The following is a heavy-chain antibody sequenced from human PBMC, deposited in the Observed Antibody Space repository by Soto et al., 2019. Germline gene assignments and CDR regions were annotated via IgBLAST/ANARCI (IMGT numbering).Heavy chain of an antibody. Sequence: GGSLRLSCAASGFTFSSYAMSWVRQAPGKGLEWVTAISGSGGSTYYADSVKGRFTISRDNSKNTLYPQMNSLRAEDTAVYYCAKHDPEDTVLRFFGVVIWNWFDPWGQGTLVTVSS. CDR1: GFTFSSYA. V-gene: IGHV3-23*01. CDR2: ISGSGGST. J-gene: IGHJ5*02. D-gene: IGHD3-3*01. CDR3: AKHDPEDTVLRFFGVVIWNWFDP.